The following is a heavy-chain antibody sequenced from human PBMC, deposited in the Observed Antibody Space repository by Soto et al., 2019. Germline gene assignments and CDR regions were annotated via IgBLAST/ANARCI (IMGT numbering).Heavy chain of an antibody. J-gene: IGHJ6*02. D-gene: IGHD6-13*01. CDR1: GYSVTSYW. V-gene: IGHV5-10-1*01. CDR3: AIQASSTLYGMDV. Sequence: LXESLRISWKGSGYSVTSYWISLVRQMPGKGLEWMGRIDPSDSYTNYSPSFQGHVTISADKSISTAYLQWSSLKASDTAMYYCAIQASSTLYGMDVWGQGTTVTVSS. CDR2: IDPSDSYT.